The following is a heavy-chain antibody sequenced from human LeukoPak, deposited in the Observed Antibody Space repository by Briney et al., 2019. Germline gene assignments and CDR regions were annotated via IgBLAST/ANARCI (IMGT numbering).Heavy chain of an antibody. CDR2: ISGSGGDT. CDR3: ARDRDGYNYDAFDI. J-gene: IGHJ3*02. Sequence: QPGGSLRLSCAVSGFTLDDYYMSWIRQAPGKGLEWVSTISGSGGDTFYADSVKGRFTISRDNSENTLYLQMNSLRAEDTAIYYCARDRDGYNYDAFDIWGQGTMVTVSS. V-gene: IGHV3-23*01. D-gene: IGHD5-24*01. CDR1: GFTLDDYY.